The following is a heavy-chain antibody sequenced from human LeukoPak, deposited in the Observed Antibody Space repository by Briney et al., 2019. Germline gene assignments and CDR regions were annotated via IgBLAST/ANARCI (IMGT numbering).Heavy chain of an antibody. Sequence: GGSLRLSCAASGFTLSTYAIHWVRQPPGKGLEWVAVISSDGGGEFYGDSVRGRFTISRDSSKNTVYLQMNSLRPQDTAVYYCARIDGYDTSDFWGQGTLVTVSS. J-gene: IGHJ4*02. V-gene: IGHV3-30-3*01. CDR3: ARIDGYDTSDF. CDR2: ISSDGGGE. D-gene: IGHD3-22*01. CDR1: GFTLSTYA.